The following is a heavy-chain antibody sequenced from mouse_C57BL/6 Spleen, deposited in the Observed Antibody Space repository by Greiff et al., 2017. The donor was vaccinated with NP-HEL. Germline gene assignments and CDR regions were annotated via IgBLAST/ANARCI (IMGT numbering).Heavy chain of an antibody. V-gene: IGHV3-1*01. J-gene: IGHJ2*01. CDR3: ARGSRTAYFDY. D-gene: IGHD1-2*01. Sequence: EVQLQQSGPGMVKPSQSLSLTCTVTGYSITSGYDWHWIRHFPGNKLEWMGYISYSGSTNYNPSLKSRISITHDTSKNHFFLKLNSVTTEDTATYYCARGSRTAYFDYWGQGTTLTVSS. CDR1: GYSITSGYD. CDR2: ISYSGST.